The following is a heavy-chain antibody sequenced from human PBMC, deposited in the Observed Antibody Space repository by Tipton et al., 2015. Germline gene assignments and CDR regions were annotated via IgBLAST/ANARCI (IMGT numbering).Heavy chain of an antibody. J-gene: IGHJ4*02. CDR1: GGSFSGYY. CDR2: MYHIGST. Sequence: LACAVYGGSFSGYYWSWIRQSPGKGLEWIASMYHIGSTNYNPSLKSRVAMSVETSKNQFSLKLSSVTAADSAVYYCASGGILGYFDYWGQGTLITVSS. CDR3: ASGGILGYFDY. D-gene: IGHD3-16*01. V-gene: IGHV4-59*12.